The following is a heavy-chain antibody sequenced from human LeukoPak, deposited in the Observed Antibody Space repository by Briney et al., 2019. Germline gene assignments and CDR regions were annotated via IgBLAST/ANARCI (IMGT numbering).Heavy chain of an antibody. J-gene: IGHJ4*02. CDR1: GFTFSSFG. Sequence: GGTLRLSCVASGFTFSSFGMSWVRQAPGKGLEWVSAISGSGASTSYADSVKGRFTISRDNSKNTLYLQMNSLRAEDTAVYYCAKGGELTMIVASFDSWGQGTLVTVSS. CDR2: ISGSGAST. V-gene: IGHV3-23*01. D-gene: IGHD3-22*01. CDR3: AKGGELTMIVASFDS.